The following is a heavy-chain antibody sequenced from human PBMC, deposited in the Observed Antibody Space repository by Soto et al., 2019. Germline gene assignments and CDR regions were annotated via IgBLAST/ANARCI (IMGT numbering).Heavy chain of an antibody. V-gene: IGHV5-10-1*01. CDR1: GYSFTSYW. Sequence: GESLKISCKGSGYSFTSYWISWVRQMPGKGLEWMGRIDPSDSYTNYSPSFQGHVTISADKSISTAYLQWSSLKASDTAMYYCASTSEIYCSGGSCRKTAGQGYYGMDVWGQGTTVTVSS. CDR3: ASTSEIYCSGGSCRKTAGQGYYGMDV. D-gene: IGHD2-15*01. J-gene: IGHJ6*02. CDR2: IDPSDSYT.